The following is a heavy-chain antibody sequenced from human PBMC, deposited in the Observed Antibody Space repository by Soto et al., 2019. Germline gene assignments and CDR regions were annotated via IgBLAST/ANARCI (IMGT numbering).Heavy chain of an antibody. V-gene: IGHV4-30-4*01. J-gene: IGHJ5*02. CDR2: IYYSGST. CDR1: GGSISSGDYY. CDR3: ARDLVPAAIAARKGGWFDP. Sequence: KPSETLSLTCTVSGGSISSGDYYWSWIRQPPGKGLEWIGYIYYSGSTYYNPSLKRRVTISVDTSKNQFSLKLSSVTAADPAVYYCARDLVPAAIAARKGGWFDPWGQGTQVTVSS. D-gene: IGHD2-2*02.